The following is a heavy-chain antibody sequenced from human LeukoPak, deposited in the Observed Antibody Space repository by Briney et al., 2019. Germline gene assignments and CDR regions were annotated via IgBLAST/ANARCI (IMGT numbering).Heavy chain of an antibody. D-gene: IGHD3-9*01. CDR2: INPNSGGT. V-gene: IGHV1-2*02. J-gene: IGHJ4*02. CDR1: GYTFTGYY. CDR3: ARGLVAYLVTPDY. Sequence: ASVKVSCKASGYTFTGYYMHWVRQAPGQGLEWMGWINPNSGGTNYAQKFQGRVTMTRDTSISTAYMELRSLRSDDTAVYYCARGLVAYLVTPDYWGQGTLVTVSS.